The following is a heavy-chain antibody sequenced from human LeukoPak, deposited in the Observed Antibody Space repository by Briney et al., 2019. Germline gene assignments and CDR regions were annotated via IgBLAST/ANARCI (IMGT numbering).Heavy chain of an antibody. CDR2: IKSKTDGGTT. D-gene: IGHD3-22*01. Sequence: PGGSLRLSCAASGFTFSNAWMNWVRQAPGKGLEWVGRIKSKTDGGTTDYAAPVKGRFTISRDDSKNTLYLQMNSLKTEDTAVYYCTTLYYDSGGYYFYWGQGTLVTVSS. CDR1: GFTFSNAW. CDR3: TTLYYDSGGYYFY. V-gene: IGHV3-15*07. J-gene: IGHJ4*02.